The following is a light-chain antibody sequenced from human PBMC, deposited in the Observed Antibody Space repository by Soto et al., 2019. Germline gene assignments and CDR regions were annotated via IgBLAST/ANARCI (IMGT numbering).Light chain of an antibody. Sequence: EIVMTQSPATLSVSPGERATLSCRASQSVSSNLAWYQQKPGQAPRLLIYGASTRATDIPARFSGSGSGTEFTLTISSLQCEDFAVYYCQQYNNWYTFGQGTKLEIK. CDR2: GAS. J-gene: IGKJ2*01. CDR1: QSVSSN. V-gene: IGKV3-15*01. CDR3: QQYNNWYT.